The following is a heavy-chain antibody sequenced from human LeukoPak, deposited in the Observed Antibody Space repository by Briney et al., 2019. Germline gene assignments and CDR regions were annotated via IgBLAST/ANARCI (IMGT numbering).Heavy chain of an antibody. CDR2: IKPDGSED. V-gene: IGHV3-7*01. CDR3: AVDRRFKIFDY. D-gene: IGHD5-24*01. J-gene: IGHJ4*02. Sequence: PGGSLRLSCATSGLAFSNFWMYWGREAPGKGLEWVASIKPDGSEDFYADSVKGRFNFSRDNAKNSLFLQMTNLKDEDTAVYYCAVDRRFKIFDYWGQGTLVTVSS. CDR1: GLAFSNFW.